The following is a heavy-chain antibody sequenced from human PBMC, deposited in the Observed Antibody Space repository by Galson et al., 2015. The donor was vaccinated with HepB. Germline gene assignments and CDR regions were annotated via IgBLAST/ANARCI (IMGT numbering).Heavy chain of an antibody. CDR3: AKRIFGESPSFDS. D-gene: IGHD3-10*01. Sequence: SLRLSCAASGFTFSSCVMAWVRQAPGRGLEWVSVMSDDGGTRYYADPVKGRFIISRDNSKNTVYLEMNSLRVEDTAIYYCAKRIFGESPSFDSWGQGVLVTVSS. CDR2: MSDDGGTR. J-gene: IGHJ4*02. CDR1: GFTFSSCV. V-gene: IGHV3-23*01.